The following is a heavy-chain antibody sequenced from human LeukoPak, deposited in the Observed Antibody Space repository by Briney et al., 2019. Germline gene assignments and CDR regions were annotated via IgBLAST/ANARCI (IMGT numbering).Heavy chain of an antibody. V-gene: IGHV3-30-3*01. D-gene: IGHD1-26*01. CDR3: ARDLTVGATGH. CDR2: ISYDGSNK. J-gene: IGHJ4*02. Sequence: GGSLRLSCAASGFTFSSYAMHWVRQAPGKGLEWVAVISYDGSNKYYADSVKGRFTISRDSSKNTLYLQMNSLRAEDTAVYYCARDLTVGATGHWGQGTLVTVSS. CDR1: GFTFSSYA.